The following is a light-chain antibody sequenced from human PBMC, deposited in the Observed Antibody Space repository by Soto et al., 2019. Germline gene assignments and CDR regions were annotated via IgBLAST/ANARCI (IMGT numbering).Light chain of an antibody. CDR2: KAS. Sequence: DIQMTQSPSTLSASVGDRVTITCRASQSISTWLAWYQQKPGKAPNLLIYKASTLESGVPSRFSGSGSGTEFTLTISSLQPDDFATYYCQQYSSYPYMYTFSQGTKLEIK. CDR1: QSISTW. CDR3: QQYSSYPYMYT. V-gene: IGKV1-5*03. J-gene: IGKJ2*01.